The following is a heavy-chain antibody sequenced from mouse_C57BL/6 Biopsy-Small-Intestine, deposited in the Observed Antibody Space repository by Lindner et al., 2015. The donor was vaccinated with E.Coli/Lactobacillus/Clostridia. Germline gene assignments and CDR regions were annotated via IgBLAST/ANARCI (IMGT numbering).Heavy chain of an antibody. CDR3: ARASYYYGNRGRDY. D-gene: IGHD1-1*01. Sequence: VQLQESGAELARPGASVKLSCKASGYTFTNYGISWVKQRPGQGLEWIGEIYPRTDNTYYNERFRGKATLTADKSSSTAYMELRSLTSEDSAVYFCARASYYYGNRGRDYWGQGTTLTVSS. J-gene: IGHJ2*01. CDR2: IYPRTDNT. V-gene: IGHV1-81*01. CDR1: GYTFTNYG.